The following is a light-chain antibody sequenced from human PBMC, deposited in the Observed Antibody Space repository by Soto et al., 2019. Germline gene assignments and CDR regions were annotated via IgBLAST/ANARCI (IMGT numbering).Light chain of an antibody. CDR3: QQYNNWPPIT. CDR1: QSVSSN. Sequence: EILLTQAPATPSVSLREIAPLSSRASQSVSSNLAWYQQKPGQAPRLLIYGASTRATGIPARFSGSGSGTEFTLTISSLQSEDFAVYYCQQYNNWPPITFGQGTRLEI. CDR2: GAS. V-gene: IGKV3-15*01. J-gene: IGKJ5*01.